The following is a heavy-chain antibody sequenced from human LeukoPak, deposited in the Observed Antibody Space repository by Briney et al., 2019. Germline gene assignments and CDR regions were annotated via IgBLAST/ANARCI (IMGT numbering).Heavy chain of an antibody. D-gene: IGHD3-10*01. CDR3: ARGGTTYFSGSGTHP. J-gene: IGHJ5*02. CDR1: GGSFSGFF. V-gene: IGHV4-34*01. Sequence: PLETLSLTCGVSGGSFSGFFWTWIRQSPGRGLEWIGEINRRGTTYYNPSLESRLAISLDTSRNQFFLNLTSVTAADTAVYFCARGGTTYFSGSGTHPWGQGTLVTVSS. CDR2: INRRGTT.